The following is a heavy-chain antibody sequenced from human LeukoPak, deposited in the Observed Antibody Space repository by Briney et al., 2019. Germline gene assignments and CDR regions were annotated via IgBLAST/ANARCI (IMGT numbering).Heavy chain of an antibody. CDR3: ARDGSSWYSFGGDY. V-gene: IGHV4-34*01. D-gene: IGHD6-13*01. CDR1: GGSFSGYY. CDR2: INHSGST. Sequence: PSETLSLTCAVYGGSFSGYYWSWIRQPPGKGLEWIGEINHSGSTNYNPSLKSRVTISVDTSKNQFSLKLSSVTAADTAVYYCARDGSSWYSFGGDYWGQGTLVTVSS. J-gene: IGHJ4*02.